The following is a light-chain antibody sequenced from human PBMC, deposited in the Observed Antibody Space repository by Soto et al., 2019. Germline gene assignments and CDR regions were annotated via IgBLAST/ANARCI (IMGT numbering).Light chain of an antibody. CDR3: QPWGSGIVL. V-gene: IGLV4-69*01. CDR1: SGHSNYA. Sequence: QLVLTQSPSASASLGASVKLTCTLSSGHSNYAIACHQQQPEKGPRYLMKLNRDGSHSKGDGIPNRCSGSSSRAERYLTISSLQSEDEADYYCQPWGSGIVLFGGGTQLTVL. CDR2: LNRDGSH. J-gene: IGLJ2*01.